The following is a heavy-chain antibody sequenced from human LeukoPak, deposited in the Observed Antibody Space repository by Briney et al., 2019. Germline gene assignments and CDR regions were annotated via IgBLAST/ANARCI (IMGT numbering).Heavy chain of an antibody. V-gene: IGHV3-15*01. CDR3: TKYYYDSSGFYYHYDY. D-gene: IGHD3-22*01. J-gene: IGHJ4*02. CDR2: IRSKTEGGTT. Sequence: GGSLRLSCAASGFTLSNAWMSWVRQAPGKGLEWVGRIRSKTEGGTTEYAAPVKGRFTISRDDTKNTLYLQMYSLKTEDTAVYYCTKYYYDSSGFYYHYDYWGQGTLVTVS. CDR1: GFTLSNAW.